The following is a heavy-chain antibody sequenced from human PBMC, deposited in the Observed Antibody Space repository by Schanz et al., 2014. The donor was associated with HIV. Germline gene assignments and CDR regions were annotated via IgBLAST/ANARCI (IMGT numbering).Heavy chain of an antibody. CDR1: GYTFTGYY. J-gene: IGHJ4*02. CDR2: INPSSGGT. V-gene: IGHV1-2*02. D-gene: IGHD3-10*01. Sequence: QVQPVQSGAEVKKPGASVKVSCKASGYTFTGYYMHWVRQAPGQGLEWMGWINPSSGGTNYAQKFQGRVTMTRDTSISTAYMELRRLRSDDTAVYYCARDQNVISMVRGVMGGVDYWGQGTLVTVSS. CDR3: ARDQNVISMVRGVMGGVDY.